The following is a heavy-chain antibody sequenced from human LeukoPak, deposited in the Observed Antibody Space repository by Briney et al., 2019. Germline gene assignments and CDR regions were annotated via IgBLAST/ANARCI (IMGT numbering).Heavy chain of an antibody. CDR3: ARVGIYGDYGRYFDY. CDR2: INWNGGSI. J-gene: IGHJ4*02. D-gene: IGHD4-17*01. V-gene: IGHV3-20*04. Sequence: PGGSLRLSCAASGFTFSSYAMSWVRQAPGKGLEWVSGINWNGGSIGYAHSVKGRFTISRDNAKNSLYLQMNSLRAEDTALYYCARVGIYGDYGRYFDYWGQGTLVTVSS. CDR1: GFTFSSYA.